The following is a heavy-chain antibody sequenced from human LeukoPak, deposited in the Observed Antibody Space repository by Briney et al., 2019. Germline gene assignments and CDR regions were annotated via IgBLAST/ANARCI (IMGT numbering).Heavy chain of an antibody. J-gene: IGHJ6*03. CDR3: ARGRGPPVDYDSSGSYYYYMDV. CDR2: INHSGST. V-gene: IGHV4-34*01. D-gene: IGHD3-22*01. Sequence: SETLSLTCAVYGGSFSGYYWSWIRQPPGKGLEWIGEINHSGSTNYNPSLKSRVTISVDTSKNQFSLKLSSVTAADTAVYYCARGRGPPVDYDSSGSYYYYMDVWGKGTTVTVSS. CDR1: GGSFSGYY.